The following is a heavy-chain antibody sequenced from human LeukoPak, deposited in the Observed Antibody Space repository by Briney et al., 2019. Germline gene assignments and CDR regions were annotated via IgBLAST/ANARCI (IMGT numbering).Heavy chain of an antibody. V-gene: IGHV5-51*01. CDR2: IYPGDSDT. CDR3: ARRSYGGKDFDY. CDR1: GYSFTSYW. Sequence: GESLKISCKGSGYSFTSYWINWVRQMPGIGLEWMGIIYPGDSDTTYSPSFQGQVTISADRSINTAYLQWSSLKASDTAMYYCARRSYGGKDFDYWGQGTLVTVSS. D-gene: IGHD4-23*01. J-gene: IGHJ4*02.